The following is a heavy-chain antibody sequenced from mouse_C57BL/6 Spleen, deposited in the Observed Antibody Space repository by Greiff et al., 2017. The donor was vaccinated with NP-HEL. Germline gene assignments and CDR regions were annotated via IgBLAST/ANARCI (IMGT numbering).Heavy chain of an antibody. D-gene: IGHD2-2*01. V-gene: IGHV1-42*01. CDR3: ASYGYDGAWFAY. J-gene: IGHJ3*01. Sequence: EVQLQESGPELVKPGASVKISCKASGYSFTGYYMNWVKQSPEKSLEWIGEINPSTGGTTYNQKFKAKATLTVDKSSSTAYMQLKSLTSEDSAVYYCASYGYDGAWFAYWGQGTLVTVSA. CDR2: INPSTGGT. CDR1: GYSFTGYY.